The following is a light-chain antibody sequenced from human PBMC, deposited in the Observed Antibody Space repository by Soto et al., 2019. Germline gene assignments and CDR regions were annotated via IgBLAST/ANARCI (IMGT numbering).Light chain of an antibody. V-gene: IGLV2-23*01. CDR3: CSYAGSSTWV. J-gene: IGLJ7*01. CDR1: SSDVGSYNL. CDR2: EGS. Sequence: QSALTQPASVSGSPGQSITISCTGTSSDVGSYNLVPWYQQHPGKAPKHMIYEGSKRPSGVSNRFSGSKSGNTASLTISGLQAEDEADYYCCSYAGSSTWVFGGGTQLTVL.